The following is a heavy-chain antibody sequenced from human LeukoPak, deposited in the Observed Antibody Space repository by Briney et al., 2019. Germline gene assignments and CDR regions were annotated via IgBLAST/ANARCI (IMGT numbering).Heavy chain of an antibody. CDR1: GFTFSSYA. J-gene: IGHJ3*02. D-gene: IGHD5-18*01. CDR2: ISYDGSNK. Sequence: GGSLRLSCAASGFTFSSYAMHWVRQAPGKGLEWVAVISYDGSNKYYADSVKGRFTISRDNSKNTLYLQMNSLRAEDTAVYYCARAYTAMQVRDAFDIWGQGTMVTVSS. CDR3: ARAYTAMQVRDAFDI. V-gene: IGHV3-30-3*01.